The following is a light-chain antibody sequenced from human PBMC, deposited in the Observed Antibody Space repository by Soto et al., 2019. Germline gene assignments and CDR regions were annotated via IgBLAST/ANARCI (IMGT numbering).Light chain of an antibody. CDR2: GAS. V-gene: IGKV3-20*01. Sequence: EIVLTQSPGTLSLSPGERATLSCRASQSVSSSYLAWYQQKPGQAPRLLIYGASNRATGIRDRFSGSGSGTDFTLTISRLEPEDFAVYYCQQYGTSLPWTFGQGTKVDIK. CDR1: QSVSSSY. J-gene: IGKJ1*01. CDR3: QQYGTSLPWT.